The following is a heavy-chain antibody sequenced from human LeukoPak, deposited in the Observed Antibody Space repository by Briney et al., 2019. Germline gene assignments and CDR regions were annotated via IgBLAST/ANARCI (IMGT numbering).Heavy chain of an antibody. Sequence: GGSLRLSCAASGFTFGSFEMNWVRQAPGTRLEWLSYISSSGSNKYYADSQKGRFTISRDNAQNSLYLQMNSLTAEDTADYYCARDLGDYVGYDAFDIWGQGTRVTVSS. J-gene: IGHJ3*02. CDR1: GFTFGSFE. CDR3: ARDLGDYVGYDAFDI. CDR2: ISSSGSNK. D-gene: IGHD4-17*01. V-gene: IGHV3-48*03.